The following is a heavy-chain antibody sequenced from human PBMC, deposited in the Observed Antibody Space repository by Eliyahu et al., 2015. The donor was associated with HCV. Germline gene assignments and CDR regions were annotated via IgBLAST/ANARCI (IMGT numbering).Heavy chain of an antibody. CDR1: GFTFSSYA. CDR3: ATLDIGLPRVATTDSSGYPDY. CDR2: ISGSGGST. J-gene: IGHJ4*02. D-gene: IGHD6-19*01. V-gene: IGHV3-23*01. Sequence: QLLESGGGLVQPGGSLRLSCAASGFTFSSYAMSWVRQAPGKGLEWVSAISGSGGSTYYADSVKGRFTISRDNSKNTLYLQMNSLRAEDTAVYYCATLDIGLPRVATTDSSGYPDYWGQGTLVTVSS.